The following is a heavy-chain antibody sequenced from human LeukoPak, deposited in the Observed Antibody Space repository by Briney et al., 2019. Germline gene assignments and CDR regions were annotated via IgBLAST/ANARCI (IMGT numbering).Heavy chain of an antibody. CDR1: GFTFSSYR. CDR3: ARGEVTMVRGVIIDYYGMDV. V-gene: IGHV3-7*01. J-gene: IGHJ6*02. CDR2: IKQDGSEK. D-gene: IGHD3-10*01. Sequence: GGSLRPSCAASGFTFSSYRMSWVRQAPGKGLEWVANIKQDGSEKYYVDSVKGRFTISGDNAKNSLYLQMNSLRAEDTAVYYCARGEVTMVRGVIIDYYGMDVWGQGTTVTVSS.